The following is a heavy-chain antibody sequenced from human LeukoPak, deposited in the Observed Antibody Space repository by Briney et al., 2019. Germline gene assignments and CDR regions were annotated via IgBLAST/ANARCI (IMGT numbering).Heavy chain of an antibody. D-gene: IGHD2-15*01. CDR1: GFTFSDYY. J-gene: IGHJ4*02. V-gene: IGHV3-11*04. CDR3: AKELGSGGSCCYYFDY. CDR2: ISSSGSTI. Sequence: GGSLRLSCAASGFTFSDYYMNWIRQAPGKGLEWVSYISSSGSTIYYADSVKGRFTISRDNSKNTLYLQMNSLRAEDTAVYYCAKELGSGGSCCYYFDYWGQGTLVTVSS.